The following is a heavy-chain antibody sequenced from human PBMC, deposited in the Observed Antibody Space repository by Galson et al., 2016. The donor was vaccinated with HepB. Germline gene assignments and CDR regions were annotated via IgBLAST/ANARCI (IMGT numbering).Heavy chain of an antibody. V-gene: IGHV3-30*03. Sequence: SLRLSCAASGFTFSRYGIHWIRQAQGKGLEWVAVISYDGSYKFYADSARGRFTISRDNSEDTVYLQMNSLRAEDTAVYYCARDYIMMTVTWGPDYWGQGTLVSVSS. CDR2: ISYDGSYK. D-gene: IGHD4-17*01. J-gene: IGHJ4*02. CDR1: GFTFSRYG. CDR3: ARDYIMMTVTWGPDY.